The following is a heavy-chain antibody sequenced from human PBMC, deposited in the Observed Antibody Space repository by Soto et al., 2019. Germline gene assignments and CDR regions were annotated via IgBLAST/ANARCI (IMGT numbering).Heavy chain of an antibody. J-gene: IGHJ4*02. Sequence: QVQLVESGGGVVQPGRSLRLSCAASGFTFSSYAMHWVRQAPGKGLEWVAVISYDGSNKYYADSVKGRFTISRDNSKNTLSLQMNSLRAEDTAVYYCAREGLVPAATPWFDYWGQGTLVTVSS. V-gene: IGHV3-30-3*01. CDR3: AREGLVPAATPWFDY. CDR1: GFTFSSYA. CDR2: ISYDGSNK. D-gene: IGHD2-2*02.